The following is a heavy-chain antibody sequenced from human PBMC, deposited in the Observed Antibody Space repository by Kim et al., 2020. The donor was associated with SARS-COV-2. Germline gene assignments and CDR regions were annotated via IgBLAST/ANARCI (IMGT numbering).Heavy chain of an antibody. D-gene: IGHD6-13*01. V-gene: IGHV1-18*04. Sequence: ASVKVSCKASGYTFTSYGISWVRQAPGQGLEWMGWISAYNGNTNYAQKLQGRVTMTTDTSTSTAYMELRSLRSDDTAVYYCPRDPVHKGAAAGHADYWGQGTLVTVSS. CDR2: ISAYNGNT. J-gene: IGHJ4*02. CDR1: GYTFTSYG. CDR3: PRDPVHKGAAAGHADY.